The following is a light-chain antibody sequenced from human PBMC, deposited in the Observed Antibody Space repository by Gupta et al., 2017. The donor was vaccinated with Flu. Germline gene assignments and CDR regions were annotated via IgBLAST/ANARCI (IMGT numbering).Light chain of an antibody. CDR1: QNIRSY. V-gene: IGKV1-39*01. CDR3: QESDTNPYT. J-gene: IGKJ2*01. Sequence: PSSLSASVGDRVTITCRASQNIRSYVNWYQQKRGKAPKLLIYAASSLQSGVPSRFSGSGSGTDFTLTIARLQPDDIATYYCQESDTNPYTFGQGTKLEIK. CDR2: AAS.